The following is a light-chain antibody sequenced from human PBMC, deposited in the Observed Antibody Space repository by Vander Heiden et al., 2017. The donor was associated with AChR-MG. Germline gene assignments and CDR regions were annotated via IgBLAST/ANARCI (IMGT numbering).Light chain of an antibody. CDR2: GAS. CDR3: QQYAGAIT. CDR1: HSVSKNY. J-gene: IGKJ4*01. V-gene: IGKV3-20*01. Sequence: NVLTQSPGTLSVSPGERVTLSCKTSHSVSKNYLAWYQQRPGQAPRLLIHGASTRATDTPDRFSGSGSGTDFNLTISRLEPEDFAMYYCQQYAGAITFGGGTQLEIK.